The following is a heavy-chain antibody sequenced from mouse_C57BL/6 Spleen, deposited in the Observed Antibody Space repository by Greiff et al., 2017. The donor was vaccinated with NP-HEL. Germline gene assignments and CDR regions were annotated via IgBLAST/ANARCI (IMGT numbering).Heavy chain of an antibody. Sequence: QVQLQQSGAELVKPGASVKLSCKASGYTFTEYTIHWVKQRSGQGLEWIGWFYPGSGSIKYNEKFKSKATLTVDKSSSTAYMQLSSLTSEDSAVYYCARFGSNWDFDYWGQGTTLTVSS. CDR1: GYTFTEYT. CDR2: FYPGSGSI. V-gene: IGHV1-62-2*01. D-gene: IGHD4-1*01. J-gene: IGHJ2*01. CDR3: ARFGSNWDFDY.